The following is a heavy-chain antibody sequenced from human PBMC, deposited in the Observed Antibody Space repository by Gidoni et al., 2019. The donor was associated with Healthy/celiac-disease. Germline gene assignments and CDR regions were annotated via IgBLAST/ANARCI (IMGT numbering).Heavy chain of an antibody. J-gene: IGHJ6*02. CDR3: AREPFQDFMIGAYYYYGMDV. Sequence: QVQLVQSGAEVKKPGASVKVSCKASGYTFTAYYMHWVRQAPGQGLEWMGWINPSSGGTNYAQKFQGRVTMTRDTSISTAYMELSRLRSDDTAVYYCAREPFQDFMIGAYYYYGMDVWGQGTTVTVSS. CDR1: GYTFTAYY. D-gene: IGHD2-21*01. V-gene: IGHV1-2*02. CDR2: INPSSGGT.